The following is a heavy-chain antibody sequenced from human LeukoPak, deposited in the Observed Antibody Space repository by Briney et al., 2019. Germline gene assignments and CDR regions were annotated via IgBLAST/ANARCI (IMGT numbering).Heavy chain of an antibody. Sequence: ASVKVSCKASGYTFTSYGISWVRQAPGQGLEWMGWISAYNGSTNYAQKLQGRVTMTTDTSTSTAYMELRSLRSDDTAVYYCARDFKFRMVWSLGGSYYYYYYGMDVWGQGTTVTVSS. D-gene: IGHD3-16*01. CDR3: ARDFKFRMVWSLGGSYYYYYYGMDV. V-gene: IGHV1-18*01. J-gene: IGHJ6*01. CDR2: ISAYNGST. CDR1: GYTFTSYG.